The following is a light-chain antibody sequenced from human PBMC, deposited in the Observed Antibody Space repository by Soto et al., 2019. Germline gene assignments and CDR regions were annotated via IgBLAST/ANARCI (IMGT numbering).Light chain of an antibody. Sequence: QSALTQPASVSGSPGQSITISCTGTSSDVGGYNYVSWYQQHPGKAPKLMIYDVSNRPSGVSNRVSGSKSGNTASLTISGLRAEDEADYSCSSYTSSSTLYVFGTGTKLTVL. J-gene: IGLJ1*01. V-gene: IGLV2-14*01. CDR1: SSDVGGYNY. CDR2: DVS. CDR3: SSYTSSSTLYV.